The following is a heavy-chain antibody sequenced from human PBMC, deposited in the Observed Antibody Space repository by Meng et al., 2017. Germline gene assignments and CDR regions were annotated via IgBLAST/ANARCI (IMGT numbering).Heavy chain of an antibody. D-gene: IGHD6-13*01. CDR2: IYYSGST. CDR1: GGSISSGGYY. CDR3: ASVLYSSSWSYFDY. J-gene: IGHJ4*02. V-gene: IGHV4-31*03. Sequence: QVALQGSGQAQVKPAQILSLTCTVSGGSISSGGYYWSWIRQRLGKGLEWIGYIYYSGSTYYNPSLKSRVTISVDTSKNQFSLKLSSVTAADTAVYYCASVLYSSSWSYFDYWGQGTLVTVSS.